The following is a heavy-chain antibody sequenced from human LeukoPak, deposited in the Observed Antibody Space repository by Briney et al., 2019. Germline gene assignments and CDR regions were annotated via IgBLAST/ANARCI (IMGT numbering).Heavy chain of an antibody. CDR3: ARGRLEQQLTAHYYYYYYMDV. J-gene: IGHJ6*03. D-gene: IGHD6-13*01. V-gene: IGHV4-59*01. CDR2: IYYSGST. CDR1: GGSISSYY. Sequence: SETLSPTCTVSGGSISSYYWSWIRQPPGKGLEWIGYIYYSGSTNYNPSLKSRVTISVDTSKNQFSLKPSSVTAADTAVYYCARGRLEQQLTAHYYYYYYMDVWGKGTTVTVSS.